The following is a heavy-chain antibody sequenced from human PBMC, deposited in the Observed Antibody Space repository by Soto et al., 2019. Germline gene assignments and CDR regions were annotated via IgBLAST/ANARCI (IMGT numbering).Heavy chain of an antibody. CDR2: INPSGGST. CDR1: GYTFTSYY. J-gene: IGHJ6*02. CDR3: ARDPNESGGSDWGGYYYYGMDV. V-gene: IGHV1-46*01. Sequence: ASVKVSCKASGYTFTSYYMHWVRQAPGQGLEWMGIINPSGGSTSYAQKFQGRVTMTRDTSTSTVYMELSSLRSEDTAVYYCARDPNESGGSDWGGYYYYGMDVWGQGTTVTVSS. D-gene: IGHD1-26*01.